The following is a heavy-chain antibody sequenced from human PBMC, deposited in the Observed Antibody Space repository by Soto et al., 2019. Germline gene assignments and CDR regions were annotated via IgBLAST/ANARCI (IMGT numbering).Heavy chain of an antibody. CDR2: XXAXXGXT. D-gene: IGHD6-13*01. CDR3: ARYIAAAGSNWFDP. CDR1: GYTFTSYG. Sequence: ASVKVSCKASGYTFTSYGISLVRQAPGQGLEWXGWXXAXXGXTXXXQXXXGRVTMTTDTSTSTAYMELTSLRSDDTAVYYCARYIAAAGSNWFDPWGQGTLVTASS. V-gene: IGHV1-18*01. J-gene: IGHJ5*02.